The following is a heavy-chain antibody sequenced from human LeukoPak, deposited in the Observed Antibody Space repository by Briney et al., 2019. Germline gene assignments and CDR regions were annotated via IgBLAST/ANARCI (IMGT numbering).Heavy chain of an antibody. CDR1: GYTFNHHG. D-gene: IGHD6-19*01. V-gene: IGHV1-18*01. CDR2: ISCYNGDT. CDR3: ARDPTNTSGRYAFFDY. J-gene: IGHJ4*02. Sequence: VASVKVSCKASGYTFNHHGISWVRQAPGQGLEWLGWISCYNGDTHYAQKFQGRVTMTTDTSTTTASMELRSLRSDDTALYYCARDPTNTSGRYAFFDYWGQGTLVTVSS.